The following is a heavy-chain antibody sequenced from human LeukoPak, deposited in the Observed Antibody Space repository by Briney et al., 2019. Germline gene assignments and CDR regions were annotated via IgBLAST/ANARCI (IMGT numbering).Heavy chain of an antibody. CDR3: ARDTIFHYGMDV. V-gene: IGHV3-23*01. CDR2: ISGSGGST. Sequence: GGSLRLSCAASGFTFSSYAMSWVRQAPGKGLEWVSAISGSGGSTYYADSVKGRFTISRDNSKNTLYLQMNSLRAEDTAVYYCARDTIFHYGMDVWGQGTTVTVSS. CDR1: GFTFSSYA. J-gene: IGHJ6*02. D-gene: IGHD3-9*01.